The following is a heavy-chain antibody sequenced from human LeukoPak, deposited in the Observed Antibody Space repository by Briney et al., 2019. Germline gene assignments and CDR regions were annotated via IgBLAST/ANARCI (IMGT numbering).Heavy chain of an antibody. J-gene: IGHJ3*02. CDR3: ARDADIAADATGGFDI. D-gene: IGHD6-13*01. V-gene: IGHV6-1*01. Sequence: SQTLSLTCAISGDTVSSNSAAWNWIRQSPSRGLEWLGRTYYRSKWYNDYAVSVKSRITINPDTSKNQFSLQLNSVTPEDTAVYYCARDADIAADATGGFDIWGQGTMVTVSS. CDR1: GDTVSSNSAA. CDR2: TYYRSKWYN.